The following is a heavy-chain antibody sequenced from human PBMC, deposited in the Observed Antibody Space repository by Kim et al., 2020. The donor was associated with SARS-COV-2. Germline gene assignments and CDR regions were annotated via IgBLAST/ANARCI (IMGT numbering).Heavy chain of an antibody. CDR3: AKDRDYTGELNWFDP. CDR1: GFTFSSYA. J-gene: IGHJ5*02. Sequence: GGSLRLSCAASGFTFSSYAMSWVRQAPGKGLEWVSAISGSGGSTYYADSVKGRFTISRDNSKNTLYLQMNSLRAEDTAVYYCAKDRDYTGELNWFDPWGQGTLVTVSS. CDR2: ISGSGGST. V-gene: IGHV3-23*01. D-gene: IGHD1-26*01.